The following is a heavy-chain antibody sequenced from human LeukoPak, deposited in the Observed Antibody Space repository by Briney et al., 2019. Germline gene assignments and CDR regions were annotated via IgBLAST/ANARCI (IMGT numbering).Heavy chain of an antibody. CDR1: GLIFSSYA. Sequence: PGGSLRLSCAASGLIFSSYAMSWVRQAPGQELEWVSAISGSGGNTYYAGSVKGRFTISRDNSRNTLYLQMNSLRVEDTAVYYCAKDLGMGGGSCFHHWGQGILVTVSS. CDR3: AKDLGMGGGSCFHH. D-gene: IGHD2-15*01. J-gene: IGHJ5*02. V-gene: IGHV3-23*01. CDR2: ISGSGGNT.